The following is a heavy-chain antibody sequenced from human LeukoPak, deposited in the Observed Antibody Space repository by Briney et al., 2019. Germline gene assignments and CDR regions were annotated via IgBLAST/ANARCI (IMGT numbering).Heavy chain of an antibody. CDR3: ARDPSLSNDYGDYYDY. CDR1: GYTFTSYY. V-gene: IGHV1-2*02. D-gene: IGHD4-17*01. J-gene: IGHJ4*02. CDR2: INPNSGGT. Sequence: GASVKVSCKASGYTFTSYYMHWVRQAPGQGLEWMGWINPNSGGTNYAQKFQGRVTMTRDTSISTAYMELSRLRSDDTAVYYCARDPSLSNDYGDYYDYWGQGTLVTVSS.